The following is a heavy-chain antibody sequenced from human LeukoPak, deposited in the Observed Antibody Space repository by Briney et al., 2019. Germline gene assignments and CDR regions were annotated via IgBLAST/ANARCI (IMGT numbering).Heavy chain of an antibody. CDR1: GGSISSYY. Sequence: SETLSLTCTVSGGSISSYYWSWIRQPPVKGLEWIGYIYYSGSTNYNPSLKSRVTISVDTSKNQFSLKLSSVTAADTAVYYCAREYFQYQLLSVHWFDPWGQGTLVTVSS. D-gene: IGHD2-2*01. J-gene: IGHJ5*02. CDR2: IYYSGST. V-gene: IGHV4-59*01. CDR3: AREYFQYQLLSVHWFDP.